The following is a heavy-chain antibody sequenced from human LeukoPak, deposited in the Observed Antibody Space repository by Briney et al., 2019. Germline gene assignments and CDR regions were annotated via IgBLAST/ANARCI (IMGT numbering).Heavy chain of an antibody. CDR1: GGSISSYY. Sequence: PSETLSLTCTVSGGSISSYYWSWIRQPPGKGLEWVGYIYYSGSTNYNPSLKSRVTISVDTSKNQFSLKLSSVTAADTAVYYCARGDYYGSGSPAGYYWGQGTLVTVSS. CDR2: IYYSGST. J-gene: IGHJ4*02. V-gene: IGHV4-59*13. D-gene: IGHD3-10*01. CDR3: ARGDYYGSGSPAGYY.